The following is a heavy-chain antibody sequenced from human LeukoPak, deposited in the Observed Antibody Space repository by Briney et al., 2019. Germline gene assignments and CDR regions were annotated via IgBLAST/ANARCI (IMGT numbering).Heavy chain of an antibody. D-gene: IGHD2-2*01. CDR2: MNHSGST. CDR3: ATYRTSFIYWYFDL. CDR1: GGSFSGYY. J-gene: IGHJ2*01. Sequence: SETLSLTCAVYGGSFSGYYWSWIRQPPGKGLEWIGGMNHSGSTNYNPSLKSRVTISVDTSKNQFPLKLSSVTAADTAVYYCATYRTSFIYWYFDLWGRGTLVTVSS. V-gene: IGHV4-34*01.